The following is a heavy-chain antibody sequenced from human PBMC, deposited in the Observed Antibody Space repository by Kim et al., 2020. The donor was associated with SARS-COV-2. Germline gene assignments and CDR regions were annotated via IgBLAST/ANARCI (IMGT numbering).Heavy chain of an antibody. CDR3: ARGTFSGYEYYFDY. J-gene: IGHJ4*02. D-gene: IGHD3-22*01. Sequence: WGSLRLSCAASGFTFSSYWMSWVRQAPGKGLEWVANIKQDGSEKYYVDSVKGRFTISRDNAKNSLYLQMNSLRAEDTAVYYCARGTFSGYEYYFDYWGQGTLVTVSS. CDR2: IKQDGSEK. CDR1: GFTFSSYW. V-gene: IGHV3-7*01.